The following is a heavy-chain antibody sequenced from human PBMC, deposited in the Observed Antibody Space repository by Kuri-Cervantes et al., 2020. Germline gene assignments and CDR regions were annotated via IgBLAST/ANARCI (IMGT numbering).Heavy chain of an antibody. D-gene: IGHD3-22*01. CDR3: ARAEYYYDSSGYYLTDFDY. CDR2: INTNTGNP. V-gene: IGHV7-4-1*02. Sequence: ASVKVSCKASGGTFSSYAMNWVRQAPGQGLEWMGWINTNTGNPTYAQGFTGRFVFSLDTSVSTAYLQISSLKAEDTAVYYCARAEYYYDSSGYYLTDFDYWGQGTLVTVSS. CDR1: GGTFSSYA. J-gene: IGHJ4*02.